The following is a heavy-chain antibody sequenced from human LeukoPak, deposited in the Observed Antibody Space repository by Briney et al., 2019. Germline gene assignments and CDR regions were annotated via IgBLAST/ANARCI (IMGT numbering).Heavy chain of an antibody. D-gene: IGHD2-2*02. V-gene: IGHV1-2*02. Sequence: ASVKVSCKASGYSFTGYYIHWVRQAPGQGLEWMGWISPNSGGTNYAQKFQSRVTMTRDTSISTAYMELSRLRSDDTAVYYCARGDIVVLPAGIPHNWFDPWGQGTLVTVSS. CDR2: ISPNSGGT. J-gene: IGHJ5*02. CDR3: ARGDIVVLPAGIPHNWFDP. CDR1: GYSFTGYY.